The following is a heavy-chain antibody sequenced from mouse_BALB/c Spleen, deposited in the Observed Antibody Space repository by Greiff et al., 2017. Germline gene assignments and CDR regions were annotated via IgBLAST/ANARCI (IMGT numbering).Heavy chain of an antibody. CDR1: GFSLTSYG. D-gene: IGHD2-2*01. CDR3: ARDTGWLRYYFDY. J-gene: IGHJ2*01. Sequence: QVQLKESGPGLVAPSQSLSVTCTVSGFSLTSYGVHWVRQPPGKGLEWLGVIWAGGSTNYNSALMSRLSISKDNSKSQVFLKMNSLQTDDTAMYYCARDTGWLRYYFDYWGQGTTLTVSS. CDR2: IWAGGST. V-gene: IGHV2-9*02.